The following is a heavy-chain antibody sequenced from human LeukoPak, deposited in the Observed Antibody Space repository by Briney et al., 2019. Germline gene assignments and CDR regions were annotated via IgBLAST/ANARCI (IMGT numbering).Heavy chain of an antibody. D-gene: IGHD2-8*01. Sequence: DSVKVSCKVSGYTLTELSMHWVRQAPGKGHEWMGGFDPEDGETIYAQKFQGRVTMTEDTSTDTAYMELSSLRSEDTAVYYCATLVNGNFDYWGQGTLVTVSS. CDR3: ATLVNGNFDY. CDR2: FDPEDGET. J-gene: IGHJ4*02. CDR1: GYTLTELS. V-gene: IGHV1-24*01.